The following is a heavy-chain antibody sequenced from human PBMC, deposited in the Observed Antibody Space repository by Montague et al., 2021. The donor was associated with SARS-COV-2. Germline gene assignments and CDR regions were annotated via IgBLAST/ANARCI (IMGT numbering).Heavy chain of an antibody. CDR1: GGSISSSNW. V-gene: IGHV4-4*02. CDR3: ARDATMVSHSYFDY. D-gene: IGHD4/OR15-4a*01. Sequence: SETLSPTCAVSGGSISSSNWWSWVRQPPGKGLEWIGEIYHSGSTDYNPSLESRVTISVDKSKNQFSLKLSSVTAADTAVYYCARDATMVSHSYFDYWGQGTLVTVSS. J-gene: IGHJ4*02. CDR2: IYHSGST.